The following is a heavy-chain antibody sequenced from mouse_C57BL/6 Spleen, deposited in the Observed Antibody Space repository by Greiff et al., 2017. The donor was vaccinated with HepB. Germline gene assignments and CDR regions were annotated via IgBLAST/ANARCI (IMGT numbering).Heavy chain of an antibody. CDR1: GFTFSSYG. Sequence: EVMLVESGGDLVKPGGSLKLSCAASGFTFSSYGMSWVRQTPDKRLEWVATISSGGSYTYYPDSVKGRFTISRDNAKNTLYLQMSSLKSEDTAMYYCARHYSNDFDYWGQGTTLTVSS. CDR2: ISSGGSYT. J-gene: IGHJ2*01. D-gene: IGHD2-5*01. CDR3: ARHYSNDFDY. V-gene: IGHV5-6*01.